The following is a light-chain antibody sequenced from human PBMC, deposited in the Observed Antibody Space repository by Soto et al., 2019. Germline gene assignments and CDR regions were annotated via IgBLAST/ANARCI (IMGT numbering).Light chain of an antibody. Sequence: DIQMTQSPSTLSASVGDRVTITCRARQSSNWLAWYQQKPGKAPKLLIYKASSLESGVPSRFSGSGSGTEFTLTISSLQPDDFATYYCQQYNNYSPRTFGQGTKVEIK. J-gene: IGKJ1*01. CDR1: QSSNW. CDR3: QQYNNYSPRT. V-gene: IGKV1-5*03. CDR2: KAS.